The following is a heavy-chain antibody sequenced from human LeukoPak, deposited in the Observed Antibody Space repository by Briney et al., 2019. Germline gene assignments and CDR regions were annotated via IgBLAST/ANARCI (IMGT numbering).Heavy chain of an antibody. CDR3: AKVNSSSSLPYHYYGMDV. Sequence: HPGGSLRLSCAASGITLSNFAMSWVRQAPGKGLEWVSAISGSGGSTYYADSVKGRFTISRDNSKNTLYLQMNSLRAEDTAVYYCAKVNSSSSLPYHYYGMDVWGQGTTVTVSS. J-gene: IGHJ6*02. D-gene: IGHD6-6*01. CDR2: ISGSGGST. V-gene: IGHV3-23*01. CDR1: GITLSNFA.